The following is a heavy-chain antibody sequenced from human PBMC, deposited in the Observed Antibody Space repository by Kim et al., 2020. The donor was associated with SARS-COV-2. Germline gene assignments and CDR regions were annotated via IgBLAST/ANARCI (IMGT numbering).Heavy chain of an antibody. J-gene: IGHJ5*02. CDR1: GPSFNDYF. Sequence: SETLSLTCAVFGPSFNDYFWSWIRQSPGKGLEWIGEVEHSGGSDYNPSLRGRATISIDTSNNYFFLRLTSVTAADTGLYYCARGRYHFLARQIFDPWGRG. D-gene: IGHD3-22*01. CDR3: ARGRYHFLARQIFDP. V-gene: IGHV4-34*01. CDR2: VEHSGGS.